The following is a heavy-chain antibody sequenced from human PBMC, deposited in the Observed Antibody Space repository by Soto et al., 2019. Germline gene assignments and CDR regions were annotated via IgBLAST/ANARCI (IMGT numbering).Heavy chain of an antibody. CDR1: GGSISSSSYY. V-gene: IGHV4-39*01. CDR3: VSGPGTTADY. CDR2: IYYSGST. J-gene: IGHJ4*02. D-gene: IGHD1-1*01. Sequence: LSLTCTVSGGSISSSSYYWGWIRQPPGKGLEWIGSIYYSGSTYYNPSLKSRVTISVGTSKNQFSLKVRSVTAADTAVYYCVSGPGTTADYWGQGTLVTVSS.